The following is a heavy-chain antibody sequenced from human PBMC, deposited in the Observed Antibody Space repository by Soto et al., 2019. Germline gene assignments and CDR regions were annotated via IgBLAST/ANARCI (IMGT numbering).Heavy chain of an antibody. CDR3: AAGGVTSVAQFDY. Sequence: EVQLVESGGGLVQPGGSLRLSCAASGFTFSNYAMHWVRQPTGKGLEWVSGIVAAGDTYYPGSVKGRFTISRENAKNSLYLQMKSLRARDTAVYYCAAGGVTSVAQFDYWGQGALVTVSS. CDR1: GFTFSNYA. J-gene: IGHJ4*02. D-gene: IGHD3-16*01. CDR2: IVAAGDT. V-gene: IGHV3-13*01.